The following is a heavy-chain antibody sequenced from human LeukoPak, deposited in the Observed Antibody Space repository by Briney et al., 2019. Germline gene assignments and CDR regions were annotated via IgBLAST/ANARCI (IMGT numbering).Heavy chain of an antibody. CDR2: IWYDGSNK. D-gene: IGHD5-24*01. Sequence: GGSLRLSCAASGFTFSNYGMHWVRQAPGKGLEWVAVIWYDGSNKYYADSVKGRFTISRDNSKNTLYLQMNSLRAEDTAVYYCAREMATESDASDIWGQGTMVTVSS. CDR3: AREMATESDASDI. V-gene: IGHV3-33*01. CDR1: GFTFSNYG. J-gene: IGHJ3*02.